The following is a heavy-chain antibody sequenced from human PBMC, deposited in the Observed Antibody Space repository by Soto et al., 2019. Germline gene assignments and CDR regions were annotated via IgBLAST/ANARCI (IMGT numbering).Heavy chain of an antibody. CDR2: ISYDGSNK. D-gene: IGHD3-3*01. CDR1: GFTFSSYA. CDR3: ARDISGYDHYYYGMDV. Sequence: PGGSLRLSCAASGFTFSSYAMHWVRQAPGKGLEWVAVISYDGSNKYYADSVKGRFTISRDNSKNTLYLQMNSLRAEDTAVYYSARDISGYDHYYYGMDVWGQGTTVTVSS. J-gene: IGHJ6*02. V-gene: IGHV3-30-3*01.